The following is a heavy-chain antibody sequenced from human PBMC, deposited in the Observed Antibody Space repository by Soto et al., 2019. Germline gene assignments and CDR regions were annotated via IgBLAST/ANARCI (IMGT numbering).Heavy chain of an antibody. Sequence: QVQLQQWGAGLLKPSETLSLTCAVYGGSFSGYYWTWIRQPPGTGLEWIGEINHSGSTNYNPSRKSRVPISVDTSKHQFSLKLTSVTAGDTAVYYCARDKITGLFDYWGQGTLVTVSS. V-gene: IGHV4-34*01. CDR3: ARDKITGLFDY. CDR2: INHSGST. CDR1: GGSFSGYY. J-gene: IGHJ4*02. D-gene: IGHD2-8*02.